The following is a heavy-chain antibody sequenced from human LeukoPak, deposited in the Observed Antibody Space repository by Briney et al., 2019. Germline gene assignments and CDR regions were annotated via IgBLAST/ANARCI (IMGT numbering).Heavy chain of an antibody. V-gene: IGHV3-21*01. CDR3: ARGAPARDFWSGYYTVVDY. CDR2: ISSSSSYI. D-gene: IGHD3-3*01. J-gene: IGHJ4*02. CDR1: GFTFSSYS. Sequence: GGSLSLSCAASGFTFSSYSMNWVRQAPGKGLEWVSSISSSSSYIYYADSVKGRFTISRDNAKNSLYLQMNSLRAEDTAVYYCARGAPARDFWSGYYTVVDYWGQGTLVTVSS.